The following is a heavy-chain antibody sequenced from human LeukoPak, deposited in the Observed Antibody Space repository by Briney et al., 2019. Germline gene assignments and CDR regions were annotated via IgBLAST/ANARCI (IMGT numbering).Heavy chain of an antibody. V-gene: IGHV1-2*02. Sequence: ASVKVSCKASGYTFTGYYMHWVRQAPGQGLEWMGWINPNSGGTNYAQKFQGRVTMTRDTSISTAYMELSRLRSDDTAVYYCARDSGMGSYDYVWGSYRPLGYWGQGTLVTVSS. J-gene: IGHJ4*02. CDR1: GYTFTGYY. D-gene: IGHD3-16*02. CDR3: ARDSGMGSYDYVWGSYRPLGY. CDR2: INPNSGGT.